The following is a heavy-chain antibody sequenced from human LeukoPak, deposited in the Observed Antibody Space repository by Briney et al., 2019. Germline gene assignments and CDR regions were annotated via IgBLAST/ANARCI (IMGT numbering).Heavy chain of an antibody. J-gene: IGHJ3*02. D-gene: IGHD2-15*01. CDR1: GFTFSSYA. Sequence: GGSLRLSCAASGFTFSSYAMHWVRQAPGKGLEWVAVISYDGSNKYYADSVKGRFTISRDNSKNTLYLQMNSLRAEDTAVYYCASRVVAATRSPGDAFDIWGQGTMVAVSS. CDR2: ISYDGSNK. CDR3: ASRVVAATRSPGDAFDI. V-gene: IGHV3-30-3*01.